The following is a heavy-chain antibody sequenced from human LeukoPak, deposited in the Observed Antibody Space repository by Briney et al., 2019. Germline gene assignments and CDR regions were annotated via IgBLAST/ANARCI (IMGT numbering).Heavy chain of an antibody. V-gene: IGHV3-7*03. CDR2: IKQGGREE. CDR3: SRDNGGWFDF. J-gene: IGHJ5*01. CDR1: AFILSDYW. Sequence: GGSLRLSCVASAFILSDYWMSWVRQAPGKGLEWVANIKQGGREEKYVGSVKGRFAISRDDAKSTLYLQMDSLSGDDTALYYCSRDNGGWFDFWGRGTLVTVSS. D-gene: IGHD3-10*01.